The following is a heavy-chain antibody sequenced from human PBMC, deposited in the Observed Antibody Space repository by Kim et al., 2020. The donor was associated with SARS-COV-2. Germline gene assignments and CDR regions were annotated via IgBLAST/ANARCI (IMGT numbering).Heavy chain of an antibody. J-gene: IGHJ5*02. D-gene: IGHD1-26*01. CDR2: IYYSGST. CDR1: GGSISSYY. V-gene: IGHV4-59*08. CDR3: AKWVRSGNWFDP. Sequence: SETLSLTCTVSGGSISSYYWSWIRQPPGKGLEWIGYIYYSGSTNYNPSLKSRVTISVDTSKNQFSLKLSSVTAADTAVYYCAKWVRSGNWFDPWGQGTLVTVSS.